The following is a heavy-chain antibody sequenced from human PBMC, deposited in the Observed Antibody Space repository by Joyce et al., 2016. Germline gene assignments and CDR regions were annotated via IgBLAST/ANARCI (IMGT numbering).Heavy chain of an antibody. CDR3: ARGGISYYYAMDV. Sequence: QLVESGGGVVKPGGSLRLSCEASGSPFSSSSMSWFRQAPGKGLEVVAAISGTSYYIFHAETVRGRFTVSRDNAKKTLYLQMNSLRAEDSAVFYCARGGISYYYAMDVWGQGTTVTVSS. V-gene: IGHV3-21*01. D-gene: IGHD3-16*01. CDR2: ISGTSYYI. CDR1: GSPFSSSS. J-gene: IGHJ6*02.